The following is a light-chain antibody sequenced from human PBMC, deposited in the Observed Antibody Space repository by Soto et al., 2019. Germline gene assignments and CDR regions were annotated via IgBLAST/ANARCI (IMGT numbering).Light chain of an antibody. V-gene: IGLV2-14*01. J-gene: IGLJ1*01. CDR1: SSDVGGYYS. Sequence: QSALTQPASVSGAPGQSITISCPGTSSDVGGYYSVSWYQQHPGKAPKLMIYDVTTRPAGVSNRFSGSKSGNTASLTISGLQAEDEADYYCSSYTSSSTDVFGTGTKRTVL. CDR3: SSYTSSSTDV. CDR2: DVT.